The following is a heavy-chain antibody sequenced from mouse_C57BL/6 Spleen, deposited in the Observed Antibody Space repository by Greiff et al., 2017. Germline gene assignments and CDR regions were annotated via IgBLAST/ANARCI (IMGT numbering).Heavy chain of an antibody. Sequence: QVQLQQPGAELVMPGASVKLSCKASGYTFTSYWMHWVKQRPGQGLEWIGEIDPSDSYTNYNQKFKGKSTLTVDKSSSTAYMQLSSLTSEDSEVXDGAKRGNSNYGGAMDYWGQGTSVTVSS. J-gene: IGHJ4*01. CDR2: IDPSDSYT. D-gene: IGHD2-5*01. CDR3: AKRGNSNYGGAMDY. CDR1: GYTFTSYW. V-gene: IGHV1-69*01.